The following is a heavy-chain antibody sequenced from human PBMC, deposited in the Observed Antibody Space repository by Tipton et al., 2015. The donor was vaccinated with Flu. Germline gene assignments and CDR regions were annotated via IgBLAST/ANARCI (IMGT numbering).Heavy chain of an antibody. V-gene: IGHV3-48*03. J-gene: IGHJ4*02. CDR1: GFTFSSYE. CDR3: ASLTGDDY. Sequence: SLRLSCAASGFTFSSYEMNWVRQAPGKGLEWLSYISSSGSTISYADSVRGRFTISRDNAKKSLYLHLNSLRAEDTAVYYCASLTGDDYWGQGDLVTVSS. CDR2: ISSSGSTI. D-gene: IGHD7-27*01.